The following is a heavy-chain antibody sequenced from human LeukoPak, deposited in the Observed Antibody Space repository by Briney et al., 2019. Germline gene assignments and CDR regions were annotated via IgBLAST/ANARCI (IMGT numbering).Heavy chain of an antibody. J-gene: IGHJ4*02. CDR3: AKFRLWTTGTSGGNY. D-gene: IGHD1-1*01. CDR1: GFTFSNAW. Sequence: GGSLRLSCAASGFTFSNAWMSWVRQAPGKGLEWVGRIESKTDGGTTDYAAPVKGRFTISRDNSNNTLYLQMNSLRAEDTAVYYCAKFRLWTTGTSGGNYWGQGTLVTVSS. CDR2: IESKTDGGTT. V-gene: IGHV3-15*04.